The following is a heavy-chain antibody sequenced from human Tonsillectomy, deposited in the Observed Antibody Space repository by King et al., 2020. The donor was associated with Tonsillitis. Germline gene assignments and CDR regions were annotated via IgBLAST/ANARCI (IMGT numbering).Heavy chain of an antibody. CDR2: IDYRGST. V-gene: IGHV4-59*01. J-gene: IGHJ4*02. CDR1: GGSISSYF. D-gene: IGHD6-13*01. CDR3: ARGVAAAVKF. Sequence: HVQLQESGPGLVKPSETLSLTCSVSGGSISSYFWHWIRQPPGKRLEWIGYIDYRGSTNSNPSLKSRLTISVDTSSNQFSLQLSSATAADTAVYYCARGVAAAVKFWGQGTLVTVSS.